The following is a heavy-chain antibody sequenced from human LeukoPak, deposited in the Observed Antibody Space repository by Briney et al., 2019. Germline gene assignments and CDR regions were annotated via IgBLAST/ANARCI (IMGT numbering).Heavy chain of an antibody. V-gene: IGHV1-2*02. CDR2: INPNSGGT. D-gene: IGHD4-17*01. J-gene: IGHJ4*02. CDR1: GYTFTGYY. Sequence: ASVKVSCKASGYTFTGYYMHWVRQAPGQGLEWMGWINPNSGGTNYAQKFQGRVTMTRDTSISTAYMELSRLRSDDTAVYYCAREGTAVTTNFDYWGQGTLVTLSS. CDR3: AREGTAVTTNFDY.